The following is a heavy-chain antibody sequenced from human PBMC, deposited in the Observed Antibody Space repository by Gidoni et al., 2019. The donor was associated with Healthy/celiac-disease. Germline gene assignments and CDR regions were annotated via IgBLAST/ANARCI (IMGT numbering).Heavy chain of an antibody. CDR2: ISAYNGNT. CDR1: GYTFTSYG. Sequence: QVQLVQSGAEVKKPGASVKVYCKASGYTFTSYGISWVRQAPGQGLEWMEWISAYNGNTNYAQKLQGRVTMTTDTSTSTAYMELRSLRSDDTAVYYCARDSRLRGVWGSYRIDYWGQGTLVTVSS. CDR3: ARDSRLRGVWGSYRIDY. V-gene: IGHV1-18*01. J-gene: IGHJ4*02. D-gene: IGHD3-16*02.